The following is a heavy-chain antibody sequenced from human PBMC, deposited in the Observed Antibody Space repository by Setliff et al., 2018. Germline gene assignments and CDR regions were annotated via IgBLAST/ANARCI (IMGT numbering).Heavy chain of an antibody. J-gene: IGHJ4*02. Sequence: GASVKVSCKAFGYTFAKYGTSWVRQAPGQGLEGMGWISPYNGNTNYAQKFQDRVTITTDTATATVYMELKNLRSDDTAVYYCARSSGPRVVLAADFDYWGQGTLVTVSS. D-gene: IGHD5-12*01. CDR3: ARSSGPRVVLAADFDY. V-gene: IGHV1-18*01. CDR1: GYTFAKYG. CDR2: ISPYNGNT.